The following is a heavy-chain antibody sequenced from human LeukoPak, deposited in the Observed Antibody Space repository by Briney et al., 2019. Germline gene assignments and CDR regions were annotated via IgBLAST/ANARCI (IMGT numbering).Heavy chain of an antibody. CDR3: ARGHTAVTRHFDF. CDR1: GFTFDDYA. Sequence: GGSLRLSCAASGFTFDDYAMHWVRRAPGKGLEWVSLISWDGGSTYYADSVKGRFTISRDDAKNLLYLDMNSLRAEDTAVYYCARGHTAVTRHFDFWGQGTLVTVSS. D-gene: IGHD4-17*01. V-gene: IGHV3-43D*03. J-gene: IGHJ4*02. CDR2: ISWDGGST.